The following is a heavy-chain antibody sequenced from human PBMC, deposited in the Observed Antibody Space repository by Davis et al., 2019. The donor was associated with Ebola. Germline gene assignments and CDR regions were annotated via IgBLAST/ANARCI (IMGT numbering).Heavy chain of an antibody. CDR2: ISGDNVNR. Sequence: ASVKVSCKTSGYTFINYGLSWVRQAPGQGLEWMGWISGDNVNRNYAQKFQGRLTLTTDTSTSTVYMGLRSLTSDDTAEYYCARGRNGGWDFDYWGQGTRVTVSS. V-gene: IGHV1-18*01. D-gene: IGHD6-19*01. CDR1: GYTFINYG. CDR3: ARGRNGGWDFDY. J-gene: IGHJ4*02.